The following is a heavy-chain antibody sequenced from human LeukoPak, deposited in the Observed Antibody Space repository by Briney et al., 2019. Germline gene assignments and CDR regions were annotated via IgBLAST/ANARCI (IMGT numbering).Heavy chain of an antibody. D-gene: IGHD1-26*01. Sequence: GGSLRLSCAASGFTFSSYEMNWVRQAPGKGLEWVSYIGSGGSTVHYADSVKGRFTIPRDNAKNSLYLQMNSLRAEDTAVYYCARVIIVGATGIWGQGTMVTVSS. V-gene: IGHV3-48*03. J-gene: IGHJ3*02. CDR2: IGSGGSTV. CDR3: ARVIIVGATGI. CDR1: GFTFSSYE.